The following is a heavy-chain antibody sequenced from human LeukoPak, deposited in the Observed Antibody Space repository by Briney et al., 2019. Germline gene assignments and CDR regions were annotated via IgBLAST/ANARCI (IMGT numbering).Heavy chain of an antibody. CDR2: IRSKANSYAT. D-gene: IGHD4-17*01. V-gene: IGHV3-73*01. Sequence: GGSLRLSCAASGFTFSGSAMHWVRQASGKGLEGVGRIRSKANSYATAYAASVKGRFTISRDDSKNTAYLQMNSLKTEDTAVYYCTSRLTVTTLRANAFDIWGQGTMVTVSS. CDR1: GFTFSGSA. J-gene: IGHJ3*02. CDR3: TSRLTVTTLRANAFDI.